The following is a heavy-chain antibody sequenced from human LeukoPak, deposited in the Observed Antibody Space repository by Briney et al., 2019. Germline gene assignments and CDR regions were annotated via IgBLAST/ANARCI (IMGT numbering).Heavy chain of an antibody. CDR1: GGSLSSSRYY. J-gene: IGHJ4*02. CDR3: ARRLIVATIDY. D-gene: IGHD5-12*01. Sequence: SETLSLTCTISGGSLSSSRYYWAWIRQPPGKGLEWIGSIYYSGNTHYNPSLKSRVTISVDTSKNQFSLRLSSVTAADTAVYYCARRLIVATIDYWGQGTLVTVSS. CDR2: IYYSGNT. V-gene: IGHV4-39*01.